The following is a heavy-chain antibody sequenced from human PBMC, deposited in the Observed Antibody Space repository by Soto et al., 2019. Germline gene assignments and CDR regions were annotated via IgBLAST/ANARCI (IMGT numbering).Heavy chain of an antibody. V-gene: IGHV4-39*01. CDR3: ARHSPVYYDILTGPRYYFDY. CDR1: GGSISSSSYY. D-gene: IGHD3-9*01. CDR2: IYYSGST. Sequence: SETLSLTCTVSGGSISSSSYYWGWIRQPPGKGLEWIGSIYYSGSTYYNPSLKSRVTISVDTSKNQFSLKLSSVTAADTAVYYCARHSPVYYDILTGPRYYFDYWGQGTLVTVSS. J-gene: IGHJ4*02.